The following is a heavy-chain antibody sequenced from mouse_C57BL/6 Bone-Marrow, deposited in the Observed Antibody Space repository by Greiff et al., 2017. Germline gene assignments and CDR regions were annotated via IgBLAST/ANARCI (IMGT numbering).Heavy chain of an antibody. CDR1: GFTFSDYG. J-gene: IGHJ3*01. CDR2: ISSGSSTI. Sequence: EVQRVESGGGLVKPGGSLKLSCAASGFTFSDYGMHWVRQAPEKGLEWVAYISSGSSTIYYADTVKGRFTISRDNAKNTLFLQMTSLRSEDTAMYYCAKNDYDKKAWFAYWGQGTLVTVSA. D-gene: IGHD2-4*01. CDR3: AKNDYDKKAWFAY. V-gene: IGHV5-17*01.